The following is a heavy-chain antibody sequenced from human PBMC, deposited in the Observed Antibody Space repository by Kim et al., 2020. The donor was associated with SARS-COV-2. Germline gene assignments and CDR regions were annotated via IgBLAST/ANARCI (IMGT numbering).Heavy chain of an antibody. Sequence: GESLKISCKGSGYTFTNHFIGWVRQMPGKGLEWMVIIHPGNFDTKYSPSFQGQVTISADNSITTAYLQWSSLKASDTAMYFCIRAPADWGWGIDSWGQGTLVTVSS. CDR3: IRAPADWGWGIDS. CDR1: GYTFTNHF. J-gene: IGHJ4*02. D-gene: IGHD7-27*01. CDR2: IHPGNFDT. V-gene: IGHV5-51*01.